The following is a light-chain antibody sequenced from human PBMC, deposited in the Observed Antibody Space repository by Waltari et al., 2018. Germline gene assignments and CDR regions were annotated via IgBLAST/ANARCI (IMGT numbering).Light chain of an antibody. CDR2: GNV. CDR3: QSYDTSLTAWV. CDR1: NPNLGAGFD. V-gene: IGLV1-40*01. J-gene: IGLJ3*02. Sequence: QSVLTQPPSVSGAPGQRVIISCPGTNPNLGAGFDLHWYRQLPGEAPKLLIYGNVERPSGVPDRFSGSRSGTSASLAITGLQAEDEADYYCQSYDTSLTAWVFGGGTKLTVL.